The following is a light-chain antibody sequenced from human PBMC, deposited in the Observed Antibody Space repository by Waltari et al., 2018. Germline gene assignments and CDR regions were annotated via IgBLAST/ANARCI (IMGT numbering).Light chain of an antibody. Sequence: QSALTQPPSVSGAPRQRVTISCSGSSSNIGDSAVNWYQQFPGKSPILVIYYDDLLPSGVSDRFSGSKSGSSASLAISGLQSEDEALYYCAAWDVSLNALIFGGGTKLTVL. J-gene: IGLJ2*01. CDR1: SSNIGDSA. CDR3: AAWDVSLNALI. CDR2: YDD. V-gene: IGLV1-36*01.